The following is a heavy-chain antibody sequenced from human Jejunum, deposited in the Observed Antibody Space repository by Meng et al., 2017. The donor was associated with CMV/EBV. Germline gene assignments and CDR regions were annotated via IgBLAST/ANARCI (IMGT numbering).Heavy chain of an antibody. CDR1: GASITSSDW. Sequence: SGASITSSDWWTWVRQAPGKGLEWIGEAYHGGHTNYNPSLKSRVTMSVDKSKNQLSLKLTSVTAEDTAIYYCARQLDYYDTSGYSNSGYWGQGTLVTVS. V-gene: IGHV4-4*02. CDR3: ARQLDYYDTSGYSNSGY. J-gene: IGHJ4*02. CDR2: AYHGGHT. D-gene: IGHD3-22*01.